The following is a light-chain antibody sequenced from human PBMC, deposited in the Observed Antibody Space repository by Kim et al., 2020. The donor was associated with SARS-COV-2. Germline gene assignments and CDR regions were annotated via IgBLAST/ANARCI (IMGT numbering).Light chain of an antibody. J-gene: IGLJ2*01. CDR2: GKN. Sequence: AWGQTVRITCQGGSLRRYYASWYQQKPGQAPVLVIYGKNNRPSGIPDRFSGSSSGNTASLTITGAQAEDEADYYCNSRDSSGNHVVFGGGTQLTVL. V-gene: IGLV3-19*01. CDR3: NSRDSSGNHVV. CDR1: SLRRYY.